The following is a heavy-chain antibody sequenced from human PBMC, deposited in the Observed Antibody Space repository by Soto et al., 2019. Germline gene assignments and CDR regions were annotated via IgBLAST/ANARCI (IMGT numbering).Heavy chain of an antibody. Sequence: QVQLVQSGAEVKKPGASVKVSCKASGYTFTSYGISWVRQAPGQGLEWMGWISAYNGNTNYAQKFQGRVTMTTDTSTSTAKMELRSLRSDDSAVYYCASDGGLGYCTNGVGSGGAFDMWGQGTMVTVSS. V-gene: IGHV1-18*01. J-gene: IGHJ3*02. CDR3: ASDGGLGYCTNGVGSGGAFDM. D-gene: IGHD2-8*01. CDR2: ISAYNGNT. CDR1: GYTFTSYG.